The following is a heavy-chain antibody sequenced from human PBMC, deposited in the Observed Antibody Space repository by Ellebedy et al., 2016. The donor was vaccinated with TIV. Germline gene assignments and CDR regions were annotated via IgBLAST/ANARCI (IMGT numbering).Heavy chain of an antibody. Sequence: GESLKISCTASGITFSTHNLHWVRPAPGKGLEWVAVIGHDGSNKYYAASLEGRFTISRDNSKNKLYLQMNSLRPDDTAVYYCARVSWDLVAASDVWGHGTMVTVSS. D-gene: IGHD1-26*01. CDR3: ARVSWDLVAASDV. V-gene: IGHV3-33*01. J-gene: IGHJ3*01. CDR1: GITFSTHN. CDR2: IGHDGSNK.